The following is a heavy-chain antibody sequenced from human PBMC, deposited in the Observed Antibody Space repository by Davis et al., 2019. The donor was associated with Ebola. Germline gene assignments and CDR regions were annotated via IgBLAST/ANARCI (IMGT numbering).Heavy chain of an antibody. D-gene: IGHD7-27*01. CDR1: GDSVSSNSGA. V-gene: IGHV6-1*01. Sequence: HSQTLSLTCDISGDSVSSNSGAWNWIRQSPSRGLEWLGRTYYSSKWYKDYAVSVKSRITINLDTSKNQFSLQLNSVTPEDTAVYYCARFNWGHRNFDYWGQGTLVTVSS. CDR2: TYYSSKWYK. CDR3: ARFNWGHRNFDY. J-gene: IGHJ4*02.